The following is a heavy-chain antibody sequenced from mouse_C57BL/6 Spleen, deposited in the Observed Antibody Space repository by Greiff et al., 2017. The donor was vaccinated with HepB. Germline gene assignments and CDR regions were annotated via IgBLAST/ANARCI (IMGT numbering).Heavy chain of an antibody. CDR3: AREGSSGYVHYYYAMDY. J-gene: IGHJ4*01. V-gene: IGHV1-81*01. CDR2: IYPRSGNT. Sequence: VQLQHSGAELARPGASVKLSCKASGYTFTSYGISWVKQRTGQGLEWIGEIYPRSGNTYYNEKFKGKATLTADKSSSTAYMELRSLTSEDSAVYFCAREGSSGYVHYYYAMDYWGQGTSVTVSS. D-gene: IGHD3-2*02. CDR1: GYTFTSYG.